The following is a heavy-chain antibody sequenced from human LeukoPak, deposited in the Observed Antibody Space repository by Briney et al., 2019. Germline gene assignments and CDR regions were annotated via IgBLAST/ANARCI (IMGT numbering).Heavy chain of an antibody. V-gene: IGHV4-59*01. CDR2: IYYSGST. D-gene: IGHD4-17*01. Sequence: SETLSLTCTVSGGAISSYYWSWIRQPPGQGLEWIGYIYYSGSTNYNPSLKSRVTISVDTSKNQFSLKLSSVTAADTAVYYCASDTVTNFDYWGQGTLVTVSS. J-gene: IGHJ4*02. CDR1: GGAISSYY. CDR3: ASDTVTNFDY.